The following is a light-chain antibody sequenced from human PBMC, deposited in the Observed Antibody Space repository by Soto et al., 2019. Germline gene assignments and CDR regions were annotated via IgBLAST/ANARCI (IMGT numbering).Light chain of an antibody. CDR2: ADS. V-gene: IGLV1-44*01. J-gene: IGLJ3*02. CDR1: YPNIGGNS. CDR3: AAWDDGMRAWV. Sequence: QYVLTQSPSASATPGKRVTISCSGSYPNIGGNSVNWFQQLPRSSPKLLIYADSQRPSGVPDRFAGSNSGTSASLAISGLQSEDEDDYYCAAWDDGMRAWVFGGGTKLTVL.